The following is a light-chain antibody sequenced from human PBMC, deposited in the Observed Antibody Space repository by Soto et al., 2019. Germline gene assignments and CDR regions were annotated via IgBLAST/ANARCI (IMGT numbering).Light chain of an antibody. V-gene: IGKV4-1*01. Sequence: DIVMTQSPDSLAVSLGERATINCKSSLSVLYSSNNKNYLAWYQQKPGQPPKLLIYWASTRESGVPDRFSGSGSGTDFTLTISSLQAEDVAVYYCQQYYDPPRTFGQGTKVDIK. CDR3: QQYYDPPRT. CDR1: LSVLYSSNNKNY. J-gene: IGKJ1*01. CDR2: WAS.